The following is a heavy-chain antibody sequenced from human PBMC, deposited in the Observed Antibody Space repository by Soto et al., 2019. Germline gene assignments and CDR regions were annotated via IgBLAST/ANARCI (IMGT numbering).Heavy chain of an antibody. CDR1: GYGFTSYW. V-gene: IGHV5-51*01. CDR2: IYAGDTET. CDR3: ERHRRDYPFDI. J-gene: IGHJ3*02. Sequence: GESLKISCKGSGYGFTSYWIGWVRQMPGKGLEWMGTIYAGDTETRYSPSFQGLVTISADKSISTAYLQWSSLEASDTAMYYCERHRRDYPFDIWGQGTMVTVSS. D-gene: IGHD3-10*01.